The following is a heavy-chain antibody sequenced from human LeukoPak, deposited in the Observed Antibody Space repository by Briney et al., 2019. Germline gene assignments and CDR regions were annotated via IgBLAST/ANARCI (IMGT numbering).Heavy chain of an antibody. J-gene: IGHJ6*04. CDR1: GFTFSSYE. V-gene: IGHV3-48*03. CDR2: ISSSGSTI. D-gene: IGHD6-13*01. CDR3: AREGQQLATWYYGMDV. Sequence: GGSLRLSCAASGFTFSSYEMNWVRQAPGKGLEWVSYISSSGSTIYYADSVKGRFTISRDNAKNSLYLQMNSLRAEDTAVYCCAREGQQLATWYYGMDVWGKGTTVTVSS.